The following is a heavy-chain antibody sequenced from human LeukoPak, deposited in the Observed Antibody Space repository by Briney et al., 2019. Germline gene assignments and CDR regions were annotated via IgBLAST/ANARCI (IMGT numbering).Heavy chain of an antibody. CDR3: ARIKSGYSYGYPDY. CDR2: IYYSGST. CDR1: GGSISSYY. J-gene: IGHJ4*02. V-gene: IGHV4-59*01. Sequence: SETLSLTCTVSGGSISSYYWSWIRQPPGKGLEWIGYIYYSGSTNYNPSLKSRVTISVDTSKNQFSLKLSSVTAADTAVYYCARIKSGYSYGYPDYWGQGTLVTVSS. D-gene: IGHD5-18*01.